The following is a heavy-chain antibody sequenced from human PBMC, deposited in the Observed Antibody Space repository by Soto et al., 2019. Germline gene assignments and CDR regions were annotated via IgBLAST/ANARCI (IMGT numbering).Heavy chain of an antibody. CDR3: TRLGGQLVAFDI. CDR2: IRSKANSYAT. CDR1: GFTFSGSA. J-gene: IGHJ3*02. D-gene: IGHD6-13*01. V-gene: IGHV3-73*01. Sequence: GSLRLSCAASGFTFSGSAMHWVRQASGKGLEWVGRIRSKANSYATAYAASVKGRFTISRDDSKNTAYLQMNSLKTEDTAVYYCTRLGGQLVAFDIWGQGTMVTVSS.